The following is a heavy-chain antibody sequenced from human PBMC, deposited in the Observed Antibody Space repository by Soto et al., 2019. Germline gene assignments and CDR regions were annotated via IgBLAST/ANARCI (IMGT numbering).Heavy chain of an antibody. CDR1: GFTFSSYG. J-gene: IGHJ4*02. D-gene: IGHD2-15*01. V-gene: IGHV3-30*03. CDR2: ITYSGSNT. CDR3: ASPARIAVV. Sequence: QPGGSLRLSCAASGFTFSSYGMHWVRQAPGKGLEWVAVITYSGSNTYYADSVKGRFTISRDNSKNTLYLQMNSLRAEDTAVYYCASPARIAVVWGQGTLVTVSS.